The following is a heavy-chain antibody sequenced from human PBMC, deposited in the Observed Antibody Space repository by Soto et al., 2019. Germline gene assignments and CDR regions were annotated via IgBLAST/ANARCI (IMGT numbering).Heavy chain of an antibody. CDR3: ARLFIGIVGATMVTYYFDY. Sequence: SVKLSCKACGEGKTGDLGHWGRNEKGQRLEWMGWINAGNGNTKYSQKFQGRVTITRDTSASTAYMELNSLRSEDTAVYYCARLFIGIVGATMVTYYFDYWGQGTLVTVSS. CDR1: GEGKTGDL. V-gene: IGHV1-3*01. CDR2: INAGNGNT. D-gene: IGHD1-26*01. J-gene: IGHJ4*02.